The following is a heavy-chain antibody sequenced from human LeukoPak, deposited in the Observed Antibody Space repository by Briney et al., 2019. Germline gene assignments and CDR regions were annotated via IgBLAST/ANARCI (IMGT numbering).Heavy chain of an antibody. CDR1: GFTFSSYS. CDR2: ISSSSSTI. J-gene: IGHJ4*02. CDR3: ARDWRSRFLEWLSRFDY. Sequence: GGSLRLSCAASGFTFSSYSMNWVRQAPGKGLEWVSYISSSSSTIYYADSVKGRFTISRDNAKNSLYLQMNSLRAEDTAVYYCARDWRSRFLEWLSRFDYWGQGTLVTVSS. V-gene: IGHV3-48*01. D-gene: IGHD3-3*01.